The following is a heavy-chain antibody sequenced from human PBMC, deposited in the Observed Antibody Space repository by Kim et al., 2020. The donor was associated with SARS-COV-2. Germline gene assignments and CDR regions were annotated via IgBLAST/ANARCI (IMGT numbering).Heavy chain of an antibody. Sequence: SETLSLTCTVSGGSISSYYWSWIRQPPGKGLEWIGHIYYSGSTNYNPSLKSRVTISGDTSKNQSFLKLSSVTAADTAVYYCARLGRLGGCSGGGCYSGSYFELWGRGTPVTVSS. V-gene: IGHV4-59*01. CDR2: IYYSGST. D-gene: IGHD2-15*01. CDR3: ARLGRLGGCSGGGCYSGSYFEL. CDR1: GGSISSYY. J-gene: IGHJ2*01.